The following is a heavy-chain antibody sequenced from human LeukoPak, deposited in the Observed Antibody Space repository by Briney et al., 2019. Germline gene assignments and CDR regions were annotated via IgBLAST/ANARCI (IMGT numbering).Heavy chain of an antibody. Sequence: ASVKVSCKTSGYTFTSYGISWVRQAPGQGLEWMGWISAYNGNTHSAQKLQGRVTMTTDTSTSTAYMELRSLRSDDTAVYYCARGFPPRRQYDSSGYYSYCFDYWGQGTLVTVSS. CDR2: ISAYNGNT. CDR1: GYTFTSYG. V-gene: IGHV1-18*01. CDR3: ARGFPPRRQYDSSGYYSYCFDY. D-gene: IGHD3-22*01. J-gene: IGHJ4*02.